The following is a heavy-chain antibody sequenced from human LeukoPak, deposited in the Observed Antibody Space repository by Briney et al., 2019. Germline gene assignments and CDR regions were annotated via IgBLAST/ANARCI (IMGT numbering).Heavy chain of an antibody. Sequence: SVKVSCKASGGTFSSYAISWARQAPGQGLEWMGGIIPIFGTANYAQKFQGRVTITTDESTSTAYMELSSLRSEDTAVYYCARWTYYYDSSGYYFDYWGQGTLVTVSS. CDR3: ARWTYYYDSSGYYFDY. CDR1: GGTFSSYA. CDR2: IIPIFGTA. V-gene: IGHV1-69*05. J-gene: IGHJ4*02. D-gene: IGHD3-22*01.